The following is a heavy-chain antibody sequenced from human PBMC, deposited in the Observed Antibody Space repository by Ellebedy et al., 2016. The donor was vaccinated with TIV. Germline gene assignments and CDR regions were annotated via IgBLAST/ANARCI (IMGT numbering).Heavy chain of an antibody. CDR2: ISAYNDNT. J-gene: IGHJ4*02. CDR3: ARMETTMLRGALDY. V-gene: IGHV1-18*04. D-gene: IGHD3-10*01. CDR1: GYTFSSYG. Sequence: AASVKVSCKASGYTFSSYGISWVRHPPGQGLEWLGWISAYNDNTDYAQMLQGRVSMTTDTYTSTAYMELRSLRSDDTAVYYCARMETTMLRGALDYWGQGTLVTVSS.